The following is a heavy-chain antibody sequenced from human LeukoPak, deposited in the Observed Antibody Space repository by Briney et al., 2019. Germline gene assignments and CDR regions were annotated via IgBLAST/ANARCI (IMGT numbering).Heavy chain of an antibody. D-gene: IGHD1-14*01. V-gene: IGHV3-23*01. J-gene: IGHJ4*02. CDR3: AKISWDGRGTFD. Sequence: GGSLRLSCAASGFSFSAYSMSWVRQAPGKGLEWVSSIRGSGADKYYSDSMKGRFSISRDNSQDTLSLQMNSLRAEDTAVYYCAKISWDGRGTFDWGRGTLVTVSS. CDR2: IRGSGADK. CDR1: GFSFSAYS.